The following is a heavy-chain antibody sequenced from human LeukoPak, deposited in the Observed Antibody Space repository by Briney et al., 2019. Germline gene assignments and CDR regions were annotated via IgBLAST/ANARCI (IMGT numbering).Heavy chain of an antibody. Sequence: SVKVSCKASGGTFSTYAISWVRQAPGQGLEWMGGIIPIFGTANYAQKFQGRVTITADESTSTAYMELSSLRSEDTAVYYCARDILTRYGMDVWGQGTTVTVSS. CDR2: IIPIFGTA. CDR1: GGTFSTYA. J-gene: IGHJ6*02. D-gene: IGHD2-15*01. V-gene: IGHV1-69*01. CDR3: ARDILTRYGMDV.